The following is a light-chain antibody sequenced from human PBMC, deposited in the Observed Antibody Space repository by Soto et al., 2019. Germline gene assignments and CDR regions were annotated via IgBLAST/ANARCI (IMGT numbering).Light chain of an antibody. CDR1: SSDVGGSNY. CDR2: EVT. Sequence: QSALTQPPSASGSPGQSVAISCTGTSSDVGGSNYVSWYQQYPGRAPKLMIYEVTKRPSGVPDRFSGSKSGNTASLTVSGLQVQDEDEADYSSYASTSDFYFAFGGGTKVTVL. CDR3: SSYASTSDFYFA. J-gene: IGLJ1*01. V-gene: IGLV2-8*01.